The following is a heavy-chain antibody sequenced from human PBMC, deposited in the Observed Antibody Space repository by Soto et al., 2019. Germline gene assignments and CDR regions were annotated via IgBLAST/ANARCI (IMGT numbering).Heavy chain of an antibody. D-gene: IGHD4-17*01. CDR2: IDPSDSYT. Sequence: GESLKISCKGSGYSFSSYWITWVRQMPGKGLEWLGMIDPSDSYTNYSPSFQGHVTISADKFISTAYLQWSSLKASDTAMYFCARSHDYGGNPDAFDIWGQGTMVTVSS. CDR1: GYSFSSYW. V-gene: IGHV5-10-1*01. J-gene: IGHJ3*02. CDR3: ARSHDYGGNPDAFDI.